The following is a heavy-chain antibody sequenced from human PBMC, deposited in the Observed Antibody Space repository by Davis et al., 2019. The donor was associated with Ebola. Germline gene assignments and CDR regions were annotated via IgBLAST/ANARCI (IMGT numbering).Heavy chain of an antibody. CDR1: GFTFSSYG. Sequence: GESLKISCAASGFTFSSYGMHWVRQAPGKGLERVAVISYDGSNKYYADSVKGRFTISRDNSKNTLYLQMNSLRAEDTAVYYCAKDLNWDWGQGTLVTVSS. V-gene: IGHV3-30*18. J-gene: IGHJ4*02. CDR3: AKDLNWD. D-gene: IGHD7-27*01. CDR2: ISYDGSNK.